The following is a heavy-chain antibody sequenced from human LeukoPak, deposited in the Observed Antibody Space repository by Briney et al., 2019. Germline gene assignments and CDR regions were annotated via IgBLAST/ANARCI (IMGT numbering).Heavy chain of an antibody. J-gene: IGHJ4*02. CDR2: IKQDGSEK. CDR3: ARDGTYTDYDPDFDI. Sequence: GGSLRLSCAASGFTFSRFWMSWVRQAPGKGLEWVANIKQDGSEKYYVDSVKGRFTISRDNAKNPLYLQMNSLRAEDTAVFYCARDGTYTDYDPDFDIWGQGTLVTVSS. CDR1: GFTFSRFW. V-gene: IGHV3-7*04. D-gene: IGHD5-12*01.